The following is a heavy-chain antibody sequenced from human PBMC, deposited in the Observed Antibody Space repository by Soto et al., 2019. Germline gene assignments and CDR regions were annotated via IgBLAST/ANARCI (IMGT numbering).Heavy chain of an antibody. D-gene: IGHD1-26*01. J-gene: IGHJ4*02. CDR3: ARGLWALPSGYFDT. V-gene: IGHV4-34*02. Sequence: QVQLQQWGAGLLEPSETLSLTCAVYGGSFSGYYWTWIRQPPGKGLEWIGEINHSGSTNYNPSLKSRVTISVDTSKSQFSLKLSPVTAADRAVYYCARGLWALPSGYFDTWGRGTRVTVSS. CDR2: INHSGST. CDR1: GGSFSGYY.